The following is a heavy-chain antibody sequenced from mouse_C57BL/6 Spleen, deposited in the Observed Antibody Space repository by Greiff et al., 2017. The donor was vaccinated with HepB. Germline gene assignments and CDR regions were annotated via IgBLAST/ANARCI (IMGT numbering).Heavy chain of an antibody. Sequence: QVQPMESGPELVKPGASVKISCKASGYAFSSSWMNWVKQRPGKGLEWIGRIYPGDGDTNYNGKFKGKATLTADKSSSTAYMQLSSLTSEDSAVYFCARSPLPHFDYWGQGTTLTVSS. J-gene: IGHJ2*01. CDR2: IYPGDGDT. CDR1: GYAFSSSW. CDR3: ARSPLPHFDY. V-gene: IGHV1-82*01.